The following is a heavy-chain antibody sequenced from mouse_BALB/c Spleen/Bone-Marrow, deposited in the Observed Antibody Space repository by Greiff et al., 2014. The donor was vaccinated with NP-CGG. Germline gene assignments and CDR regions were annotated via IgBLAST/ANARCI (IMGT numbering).Heavy chain of an antibody. CDR1: GFTFSDYY. Sequence: DVKLVESGGGLVKTGGSLKLSCAASGFTFSDYYMYWVRQTPEKRLEWVATISDGGSYTYYPDSVKGRFTISRDNAKNNLYLQMSSLKSEDTAMYYCARGRIYYDYDVGDYWGQGTTLTVSS. V-gene: IGHV5-4*02. CDR3: ARGRIYYDYDVGDY. CDR2: ISDGGSYT. D-gene: IGHD2-4*01. J-gene: IGHJ2*01.